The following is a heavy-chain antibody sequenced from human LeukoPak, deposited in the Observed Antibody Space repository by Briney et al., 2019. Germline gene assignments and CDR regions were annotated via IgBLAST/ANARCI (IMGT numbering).Heavy chain of an antibody. D-gene: IGHD2-21*02. V-gene: IGHV3-23*01. J-gene: IGHJ4*02. CDR2: ISGSGDTT. CDR3: AKRDRPCSGDCSAPYYFDY. Sequence: GGSLRLSCAASGFTFSSYAMSWVRQAPGKGLEWVSAISGSGDTTYYADSVKGRFTISRDNSENTLYLQMSSLRAEDTAVYYCAKRDRPCSGDCSAPYYFDYWGQGTLVTVSS. CDR1: GFTFSSYA.